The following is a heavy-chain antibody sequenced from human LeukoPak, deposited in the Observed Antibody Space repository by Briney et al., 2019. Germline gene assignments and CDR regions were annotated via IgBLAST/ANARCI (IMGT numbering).Heavy chain of an antibody. CDR3: AKDRLYYGSGNLYYFDY. D-gene: IGHD3-10*01. Sequence: GRSLRLSCAASGFTFSSYGMHWVRQAPGKGLEWVAVISYGGSNKYYADSVKGRFTISRDNSKNTLYLQMNSLRAEDTAVYYCAKDRLYYGSGNLYYFDYWGQGTLVTVSS. CDR2: ISYGGSNK. J-gene: IGHJ4*02. V-gene: IGHV3-30*18. CDR1: GFTFSSYG.